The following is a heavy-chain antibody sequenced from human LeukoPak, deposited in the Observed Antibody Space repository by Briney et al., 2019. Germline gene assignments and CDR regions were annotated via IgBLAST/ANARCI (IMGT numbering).Heavy chain of an antibody. Sequence: PGGSLRLSCAASGFTFSNYDMHWVRQATGKGLEWVSAIGTAGDTYYQGSVRGRFTMSRENAKNSLYLQMNSLTAGDTAVYYCARDPEWPPTPPIDGFDIWGQGTMVTVSS. CDR2: IGTAGDT. D-gene: IGHD2-15*01. J-gene: IGHJ3*02. CDR3: ARDPEWPPTPPIDGFDI. CDR1: GFTFSNYD. V-gene: IGHV3-13*04.